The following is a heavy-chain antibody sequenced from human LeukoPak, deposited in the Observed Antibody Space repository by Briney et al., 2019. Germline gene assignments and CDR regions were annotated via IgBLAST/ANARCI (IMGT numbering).Heavy chain of an antibody. CDR2: IWYDGSNK. Sequence: GRSLRLSCAASGFTFSSYGMHWVRQASGKGLEWVAVIWYDGSNKYYADSVKGRFTISRDNSKNTLYLQMNSLRAEDTAVYYCASGVADYGDYVWYYFDYWGQGTLVTVSS. CDR1: GFTFSSYG. V-gene: IGHV3-33*01. D-gene: IGHD4-17*01. CDR3: ASGVADYGDYVWYYFDY. J-gene: IGHJ4*02.